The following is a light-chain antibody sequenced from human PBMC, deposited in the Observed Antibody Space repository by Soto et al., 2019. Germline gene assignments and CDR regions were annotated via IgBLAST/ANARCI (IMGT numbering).Light chain of an antibody. J-gene: IGKJ5*01. Sequence: EVVVTQSRATLSVSPGARVTLSCRASQIVRSNLAWYQQKPGQAPRLLIYDAFNRATGIPARFSGSGSGTDVTLTISSLEPEDFAVYYCQQRSNWPPITFGQGTRLEIK. CDR3: QQRSNWPPIT. CDR1: QIVRSN. CDR2: DAF. V-gene: IGKV3-11*01.